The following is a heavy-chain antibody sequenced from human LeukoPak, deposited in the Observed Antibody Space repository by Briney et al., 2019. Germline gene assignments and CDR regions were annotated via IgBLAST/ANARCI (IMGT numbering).Heavy chain of an antibody. CDR1: GFTFEDYG. D-gene: IGHD6-13*01. Sequence: PGGSLRLSCAASGFTFEDYGMSWVRQAPGKGLEWVSGINWNGGSTGYADSVKGRFTISRDNAKNSLYLQMNSLRAEDTALYYCASGTLKAAATDFDYWGQGTLVTVSS. J-gene: IGHJ4*02. V-gene: IGHV3-20*04. CDR3: ASGTLKAAATDFDY. CDR2: INWNGGST.